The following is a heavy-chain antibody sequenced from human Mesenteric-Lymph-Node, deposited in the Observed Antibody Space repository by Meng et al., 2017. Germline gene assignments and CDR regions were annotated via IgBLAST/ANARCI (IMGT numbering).Heavy chain of an antibody. CDR3: AREMPMTCYFDQ. V-gene: IGHV1-46*01. Sequence: QVQLVQSGAELKKPGASVKVSCKASAYTFTDYDINWVRQAPGQGLQWMGLFNPNGDVTTYSPRFQGRITLTGDTSTSTLYMELSSLTSDDTAVYYCAREMPMTCYFDQWGQGTLVTVSS. J-gene: IGHJ4*03. D-gene: IGHD3-22*01. CDR1: AYTFTDYD. CDR2: FNPNGDVT.